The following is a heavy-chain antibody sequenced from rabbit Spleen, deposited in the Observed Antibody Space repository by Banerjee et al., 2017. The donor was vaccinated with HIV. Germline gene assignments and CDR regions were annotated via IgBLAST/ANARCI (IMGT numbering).Heavy chain of an antibody. CDR1: GVSFSSNHY. CDR2: IYGDRSGST. V-gene: IGHV1S40*01. D-gene: IGHD4-1*01. CDR3: ARDLDGVIGWNFGW. Sequence: QSLEESGGDLVKPGASLTLTCTASGVSFSSNHYMCWVRQAPGKGLECIACIYGDRSGSTYYANWAKGRFTISRTSSTTVTLEMTSLTAADTATYFCARDLDGVIGWNFGWWGPGTLVTVS. J-gene: IGHJ6*01.